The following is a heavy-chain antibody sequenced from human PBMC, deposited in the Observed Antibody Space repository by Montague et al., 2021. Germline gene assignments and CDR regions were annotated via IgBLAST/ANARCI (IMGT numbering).Heavy chain of an antibody. CDR3: ARDRQGVTYFDD. J-gene: IGHJ4*02. Sequence: SLRLSCAVSGLTFDNCAMTWVRQAPGKGLEWVSGISASSDNIYYADSVKGRVTISRDNSKNTLYLQMRDLRAEDTAVYYCARDRQGVTYFDDWGQGTLVTVSS. CDR2: ISASSDNI. CDR1: GLTFDNCA. V-gene: IGHV3-23*01. D-gene: IGHD2-8*01.